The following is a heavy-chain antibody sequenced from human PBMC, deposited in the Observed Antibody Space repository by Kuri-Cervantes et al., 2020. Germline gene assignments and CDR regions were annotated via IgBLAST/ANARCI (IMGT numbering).Heavy chain of an antibody. CDR1: GFTFSSYS. CDR2: ISSSSSYI. D-gene: IGHD3-3*01. Sequence: GGSLRLSCAASGFTFSSYSMNWVRQAPGKGLEWVSSISSSSSYIYYADSVKGRFTISRDNAENSLYLQMNSLKTEDTAVYYCTTEYYDFWSGYYSYMDVWGKGTTVTVSS. V-gene: IGHV3-21*03. CDR3: TTEYYDFWSGYYSYMDV. J-gene: IGHJ6*03.